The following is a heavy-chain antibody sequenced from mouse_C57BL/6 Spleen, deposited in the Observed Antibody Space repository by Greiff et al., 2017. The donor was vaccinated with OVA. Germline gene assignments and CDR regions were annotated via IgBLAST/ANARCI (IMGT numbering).Heavy chain of an antibody. Sequence: VQLQQSGAELVRPGASVKLSCTASGFNIKDDYMHWVKQRPEQGLEWIGWIDPENGDTAYASKFQGKATITADTSSNTAYLQLSSLTSEDTAVYYCTTKVYYPMDYWGQGTSVTVSS. CDR2: IDPENGDT. D-gene: IGHD1-1*01. CDR3: TTKVYYPMDY. CDR1: GFNIKDDY. J-gene: IGHJ4*01. V-gene: IGHV14-4*01.